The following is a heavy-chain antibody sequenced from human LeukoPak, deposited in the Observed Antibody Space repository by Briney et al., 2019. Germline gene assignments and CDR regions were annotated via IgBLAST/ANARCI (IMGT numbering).Heavy chain of an antibody. D-gene: IGHD6-19*01. CDR1: GFTFSNAW. CDR3: TTDLYSSGWYGGYYYYMDV. V-gene: IGHV3-15*01. CDR2: IKSKTDGGTT. Sequence: GGSLRLSCAASGFTFSNAWMCWVRQAPGKGLEWVGRIKSKTDGGTTDYAAPVKGRFTISRDDSKNTLYLQMNSLKTEDTAVYYCTTDLYSSGWYGGYYYYMDVWGKGTTVTVSS. J-gene: IGHJ6*03.